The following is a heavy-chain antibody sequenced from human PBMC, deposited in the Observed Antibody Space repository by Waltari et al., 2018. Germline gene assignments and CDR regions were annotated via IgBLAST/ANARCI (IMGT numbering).Heavy chain of an antibody. J-gene: IGHJ4*02. CDR1: GGSFSGYY. Sequence: QVQLQQWGAGLLKPSETLSLTCAVYGGSFSGYYWSWIRQPPGKGLEWIGEINHSGSTNYTPSLKSRVTISVDTSKNQFSLKLSSVTAADTAVYYCARGPGGYYNDFDYWGQGTLVTVSS. D-gene: IGHD3-10*01. CDR3: ARGPGGYYNDFDY. V-gene: IGHV4-34*01. CDR2: INHSGST.